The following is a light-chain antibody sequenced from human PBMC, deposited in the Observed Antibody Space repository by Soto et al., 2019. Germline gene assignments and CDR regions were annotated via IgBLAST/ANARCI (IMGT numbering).Light chain of an antibody. V-gene: IGLV2-23*01. CDR3: GSYEGGPPLSVI. J-gene: IGLJ2*01. CDR2: EDN. CDR1: TSDIANYNL. Sequence: QSALTQPASVSGSPGQSITISCTGTTSDIANYNLVSWYQQHPGKVPKLIIHEDNKRPSGISDRFSGSKSGNTASLTISAPQAEDEADYYCGSYEGGPPLSVIFGGGTKLTVL.